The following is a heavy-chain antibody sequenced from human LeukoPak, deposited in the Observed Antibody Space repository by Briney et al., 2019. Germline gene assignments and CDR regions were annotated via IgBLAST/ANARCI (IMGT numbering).Heavy chain of an antibody. CDR3: ATVEGEFLRGYTFDH. Sequence: SETLSLTCTVSGGSVNSYYLSWIRQPAGKTLEWIGRIYDGGSTNYNPSLKSRVTMSVDTSKNQISLKLKSVTAADTAVYYCATVEGEFLRGYTFDHWDQGILVTVSS. J-gene: IGHJ4*02. CDR1: GGSVNSYY. D-gene: IGHD3-16*01. CDR2: IYDGGST. V-gene: IGHV4-4*07.